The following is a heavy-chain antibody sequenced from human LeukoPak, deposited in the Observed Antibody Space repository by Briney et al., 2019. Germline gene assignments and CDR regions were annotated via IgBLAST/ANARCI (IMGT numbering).Heavy chain of an antibody. CDR1: GGSISSGSYY. V-gene: IGHV4-61*02. CDR3: ARVTTGGYYNY. Sequence: QASETLSLTCTVSGGSISSGSYYWSWIQQPAGKGLEWIGRIYTSGSTNYNPSLKSRVTISLDTSENHFSLKLSSVTAADTAVYYCARVTTGGYYNYWGQGTLVTVSS. CDR2: IYTSGST. D-gene: IGHD3-22*01. J-gene: IGHJ4*02.